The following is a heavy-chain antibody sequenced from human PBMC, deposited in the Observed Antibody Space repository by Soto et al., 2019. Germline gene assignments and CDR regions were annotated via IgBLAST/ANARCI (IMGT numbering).Heavy chain of an antibody. V-gene: IGHV1-3*01. CDR2: INAGNGNT. CDR3: AREDRDRETGLVPAAIDGMDV. Sequence: ASVKVSCKASGYTFTSYAMHWVRQAPGQRLEWMGWINAGNGNTKYSQKFQGRVTITRDTSASTAYMELSSLRSEDTAVYYCAREDRDRETGLVPAAIDGMDVWGQGTTVTVSS. J-gene: IGHJ6*02. D-gene: IGHD2-2*01. CDR1: GYTFTSYA.